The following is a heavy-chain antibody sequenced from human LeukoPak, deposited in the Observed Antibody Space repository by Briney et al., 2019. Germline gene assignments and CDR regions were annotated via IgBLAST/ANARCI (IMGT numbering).Heavy chain of an antibody. CDR2: IRYDGSNK. Sequence: GGSLRLSCAASGFTFSSYGMHWVRQAPGKGLEWVAFIRYDGSNKYYADSVKGRFTISRDNSKNTLYLQMNSLRAEDTAVYYCAKVGHCSSTSCEAFDIWGQGTMVTVSS. D-gene: IGHD2-2*01. CDR3: AKVGHCSSTSCEAFDI. V-gene: IGHV3-30*02. J-gene: IGHJ3*02. CDR1: GFTFSSYG.